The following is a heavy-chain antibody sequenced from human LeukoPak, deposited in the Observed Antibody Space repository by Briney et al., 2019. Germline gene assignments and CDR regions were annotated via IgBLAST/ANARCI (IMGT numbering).Heavy chain of an antibody. D-gene: IGHD3-10*01. CDR2: ISSSGSTI. J-gene: IGHJ4*02. V-gene: IGHV3-11*04. CDR1: GFTVSSNY. Sequence: VESGGGLIQPGGSLRLSCAASGFTVSSNYMSWVRQAPGKGLEWVSYISSSGSTIYYADSVKGRFTISRDNAKNSLYLQMNSLRAEDTAVYYCAREPWWFGELEGGYFDYWGQGTLVTVSS. CDR3: AREPWWFGELEGGYFDY.